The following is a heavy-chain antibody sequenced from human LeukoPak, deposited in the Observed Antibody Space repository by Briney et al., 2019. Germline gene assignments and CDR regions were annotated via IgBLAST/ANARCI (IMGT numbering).Heavy chain of an antibody. V-gene: IGHV4-39*01. J-gene: IGHJ5*02. CDR1: GGSISSSSYY. Sequence: SETLSLTCTVSGGSISSSSYYWGWIRQPPGKGLEWIGSIYYSGSTYYNPSLKSRVTISVDTSKNQFSLKLSSVTAADTAVYYCARHVGGERQWLYNWFDPWGQGTLVTVSS. CDR3: ARHVGGERQWLYNWFDP. CDR2: IYYSGST. D-gene: IGHD6-19*01.